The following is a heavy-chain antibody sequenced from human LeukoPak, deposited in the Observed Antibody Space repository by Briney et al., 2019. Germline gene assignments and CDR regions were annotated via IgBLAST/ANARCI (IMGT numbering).Heavy chain of an antibody. Sequence: SETLSLICTVSGYSISSGYYWGWIRQPPGKGLEWIGSIYHSGSTYYNPSLKSRVTISVDTSKNQFSLKLSSVTAADTAVYYCARVGGATFDYWGQGTLVTVSS. CDR1: GYSISSGYY. J-gene: IGHJ4*02. D-gene: IGHD1-26*01. CDR2: IYHSGST. CDR3: ARVGGATFDY. V-gene: IGHV4-38-2*02.